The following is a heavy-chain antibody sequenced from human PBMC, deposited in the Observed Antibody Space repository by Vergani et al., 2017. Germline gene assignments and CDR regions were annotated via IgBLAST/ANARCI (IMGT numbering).Heavy chain of an antibody. CDR1: GYIFSNFW. D-gene: IGHD3-10*01. V-gene: IGHV5-51*01. CDR3: ASGGHGSENGGALQL. J-gene: IGHJ3*01. CDR2: IYPGDSEV. Sequence: EKPLVQSGSETKKPGECLKISCQAFGYIFSNFWIGWVRQRPGRGLEWMGIIYPGDSEVKSNPTFRGQVIFSVDTSVNTAYLQWRSLQASDTATYFCASGGHGSENGGALQLWGQGTNITVSS.